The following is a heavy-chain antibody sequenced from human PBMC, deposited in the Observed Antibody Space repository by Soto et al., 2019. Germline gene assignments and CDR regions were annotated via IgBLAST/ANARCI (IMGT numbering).Heavy chain of an antibody. J-gene: IGHJ5*02. CDR2: IYYSGST. CDR3: ARQIGYSGYINNWFDP. Sequence: SETLSLTCTVSGGPISSSSYYWGWIRQPPGKGLEWIGSIYYSGSTYYNPSLKSRVTISVDTSKNQFSLKLSSVTAADTAVYYCARQIGYSGYINNWFDPWGQGTLVTVSS. CDR1: GGPISSSSYY. D-gene: IGHD5-12*01. V-gene: IGHV4-39*01.